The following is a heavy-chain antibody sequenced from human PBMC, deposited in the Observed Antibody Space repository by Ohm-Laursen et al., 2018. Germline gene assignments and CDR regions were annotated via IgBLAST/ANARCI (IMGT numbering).Heavy chain of an antibody. CDR1: GYTLTDLS. J-gene: IGHJ2*01. Sequence: GASVKVSCKISGYTLTDLSIHWVRLAPGKGLEWMGGFDPADGETIFAQTFQGRVTVTEDTSTDTAYMELSSLRSEDTAVYYCARDPPTFGGVIGRRRTLWYFDLWGRGTLVTVSS. CDR3: ARDPPTFGGVIGRRRTLWYFDL. V-gene: IGHV1-24*01. CDR2: FDPADGET. D-gene: IGHD3-16*02.